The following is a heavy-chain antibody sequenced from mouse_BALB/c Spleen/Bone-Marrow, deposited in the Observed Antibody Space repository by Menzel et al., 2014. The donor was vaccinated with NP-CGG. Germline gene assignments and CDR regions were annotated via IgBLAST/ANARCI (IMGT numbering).Heavy chain of an antibody. CDR2: ISYSSST. V-gene: IGHV3-2*02. CDR3: ARWGDGDYAIDD. D-gene: IGHD1-2*01. CDR1: GYSITSDYA. J-gene: IGHJ4*01. Sequence: EVHLVESGPGLVKPSQSLSLTCTVTGYSITSDYAWNRIRQFQGNKLEWMGYISYSSSTNYNPSLKSRISITRDTSKNQIFLQLKSETAADTATDRHARWGDGDYAIDDWGQGTSVTVSS.